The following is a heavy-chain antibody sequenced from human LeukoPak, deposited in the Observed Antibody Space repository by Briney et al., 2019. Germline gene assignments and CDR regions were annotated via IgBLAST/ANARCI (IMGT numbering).Heavy chain of an antibody. V-gene: IGHV1-46*01. D-gene: IGHD1-1*01. CDR3: ARNVGSGFDY. J-gene: IGHJ4*02. CDR1: GYTFTSYD. CDR2: INPSGGST. Sequence: ASVKVSCKASGYTFTSYDIHWVRQAPGQGLEWMGFINPSGGSTSYAQNFQGRVTMTRDTSTSAVQMELSSLRSEDTAMYYCARNVGSGFDYWGQGTLVTVSS.